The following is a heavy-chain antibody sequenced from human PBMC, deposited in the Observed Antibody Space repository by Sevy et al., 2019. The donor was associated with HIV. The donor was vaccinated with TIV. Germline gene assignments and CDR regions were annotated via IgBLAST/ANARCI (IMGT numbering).Heavy chain of an antibody. CDR2: LSSSTSTI. CDR1: GFSFSGYN. CDR3: ARDSSWNYDSYFYGMDV. D-gene: IGHD1-7*01. Sequence: GGSLRLSCAASGFSFSGYNMNWVRQAPGKGLEWVSYLSSSTSTIHYADSVKGRFTISRDNAKNSLFLQLNSLRDEDTVVYYCARDSSWNYDSYFYGMDVWGPGTTVTVSS. J-gene: IGHJ6*02. V-gene: IGHV3-48*02.